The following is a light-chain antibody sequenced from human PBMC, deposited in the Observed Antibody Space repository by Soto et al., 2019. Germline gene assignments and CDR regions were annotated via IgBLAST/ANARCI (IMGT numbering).Light chain of an antibody. Sequence: QSALTQPPSVSGAPGQRVTISCAGSSSNIGAGYDVHWYQQLPGTAPKLLMYTNSNRPSGVPDRFSGSKSGTSASLAITGLQAEDEADYYCQSYDTSLSATIFGGGTKLTVL. CDR1: SSNIGAGYD. CDR2: TNS. J-gene: IGLJ2*01. CDR3: QSYDTSLSATI. V-gene: IGLV1-40*01.